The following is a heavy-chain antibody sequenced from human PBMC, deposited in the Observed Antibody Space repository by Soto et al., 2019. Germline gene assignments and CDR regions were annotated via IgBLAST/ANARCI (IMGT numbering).Heavy chain of an antibody. CDR2: ISYDGSNK. CDR3: ARDMGTGTMISYWYCYGMDV. Sequence: QVQLVESGGGVVQPGRSLRLSCAASGFTFSSYAMHWVRQAPGKGLEWVAVISYDGSNKYYADSVKGRFTISRDNSKNTLYLQMNSLRAEDTAVYYCARDMGTGTMISYWYCYGMDVWGQGTTVTVSS. CDR1: GFTFSSYA. V-gene: IGHV3-30-3*01. D-gene: IGHD2-8*02. J-gene: IGHJ6*02.